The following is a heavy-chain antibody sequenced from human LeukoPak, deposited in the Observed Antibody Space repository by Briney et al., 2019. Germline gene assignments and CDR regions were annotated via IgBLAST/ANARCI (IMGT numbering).Heavy chain of an antibody. J-gene: IGHJ3*02. CDR3: ATPNGAAAGRKDAFDI. Sequence: GGSLRLSCAASGFTFSSYSMNWVRQAPGKGLEWVSSISSSSSYIYYADSVKGRFTISRDNAKNSLYLQMNGLRAEDTAVYYCATPNGAAAGRKDAFDIWGQGTMVTVSS. V-gene: IGHV3-21*01. D-gene: IGHD6-13*01. CDR1: GFTFSSYS. CDR2: ISSSSSYI.